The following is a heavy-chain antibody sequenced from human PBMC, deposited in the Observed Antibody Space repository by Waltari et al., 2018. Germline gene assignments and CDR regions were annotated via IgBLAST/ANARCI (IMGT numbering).Heavy chain of an antibody. Sequence: QVQLVQSGAEVKKPGASVQVSCKAYGSTFTSYAMHWVRQAPGQRLEWMGWINAGNGNTKYSQKFQGRVTITRDTSASTAYMELSSLRSEDTAVYYCARGAVAGLDYWGQGTLVTVSS. CDR1: GSTFTSYA. V-gene: IGHV1-3*01. CDR3: ARGAVAGLDY. D-gene: IGHD6-19*01. J-gene: IGHJ4*02. CDR2: INAGNGNT.